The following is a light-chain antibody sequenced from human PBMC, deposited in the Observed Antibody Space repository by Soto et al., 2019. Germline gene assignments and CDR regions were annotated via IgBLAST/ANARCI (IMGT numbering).Light chain of an antibody. CDR2: DIS. J-gene: IGLJ7*01. CDR1: SSDVGGYNY. V-gene: IGLV2-11*01. CDR3: CSYAGSSAV. Sequence: QSALTQPRSVSGSPGQSVTISCTGTSSDVGGYNYVSWYQQHPGKAPKLMIYDISKRPSGVPDRFSGSKSVNTASLTISGLQAKDEADYYCCSYAGSSAVFGGGTQLTVL.